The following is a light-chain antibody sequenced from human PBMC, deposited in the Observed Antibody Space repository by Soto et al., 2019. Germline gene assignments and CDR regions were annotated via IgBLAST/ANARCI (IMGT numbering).Light chain of an antibody. J-gene: IGLJ3*02. CDR1: NSDVGGYNY. V-gene: IGLV2-14*01. Sequence: QSVLTQPASVSGSPGQSITISCTGSNSDVGGYNYVSWYQQYAGKAPKLMIYEVSNRPSGVSSRFSGSKSGNTASLTISGLQADDEDDYFCGSYRGDSRWVFGGGTKLTVL. CDR2: EVS. CDR3: GSYRGDSRWV.